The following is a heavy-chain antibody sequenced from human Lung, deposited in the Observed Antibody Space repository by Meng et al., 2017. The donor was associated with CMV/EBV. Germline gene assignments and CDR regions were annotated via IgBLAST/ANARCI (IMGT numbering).Heavy chain of an antibody. CDR2: ISYDGSNR. Sequence: SGFTFSSYDMQWVRQAPGKGLEWVAVISYDGSNRYYGDSVKGRFTISRDNSKNTLYLQMNSLRAEDTAVYYCARDHGYSYGSGWFDPWGQGTLVTVSS. D-gene: IGHD5-18*01. J-gene: IGHJ5*02. V-gene: IGHV3-30*04. CDR1: GFTFSSYD. CDR3: ARDHGYSYGSGWFDP.